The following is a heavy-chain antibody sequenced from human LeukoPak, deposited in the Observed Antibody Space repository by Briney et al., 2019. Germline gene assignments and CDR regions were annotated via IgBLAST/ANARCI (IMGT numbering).Heavy chain of an antibody. V-gene: IGHV4-59*01. J-gene: IGHJ6*03. CDR3: ARDITMVRGVNNYYYMDV. Sequence: PSETLSLTCTVSGGSISSYYWSWIRQPPGKGLEWIGYIYYSGSTNYNPSLKSRVTISVDTSKNQFSLKLSSVTAADTAVYYCARDITMVRGVNNYYYMDVWGKGTTVTVSS. CDR2: IYYSGST. D-gene: IGHD3-10*01. CDR1: GGSISSYY.